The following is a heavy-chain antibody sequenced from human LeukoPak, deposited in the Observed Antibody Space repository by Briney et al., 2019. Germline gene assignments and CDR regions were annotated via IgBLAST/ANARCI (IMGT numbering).Heavy chain of an antibody. Sequence: GGSLRLSCAASGFAFGSYAMHWVRQAPGKGLEWVAFIAYDGFDESYADSVKGRFTISRDNSANKLYLQMNTLRPEDTAVYYCAKKGYYDGSGYYMYYFDHWGQGTLVTVSS. V-gene: IGHV3-30*18. J-gene: IGHJ4*02. CDR1: GFAFGSYA. D-gene: IGHD3-22*01. CDR2: IAYDGFDE. CDR3: AKKGYYDGSGYYMYYFDH.